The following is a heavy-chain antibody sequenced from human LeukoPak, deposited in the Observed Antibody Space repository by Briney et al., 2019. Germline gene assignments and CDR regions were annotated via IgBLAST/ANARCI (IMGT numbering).Heavy chain of an antibody. J-gene: IGHJ4*02. V-gene: IGHV3-21*01. CDR2: ISSSSTYI. Sequence: GSLRLSCAASGFTFSTYTMNWVRQAPGKGLEWVASISSSSTYINYADSPKGRFTISRDNAKNSLYLQMNSLRAEDMAVYYCASQIFGVAHVYWGQGTLVTVSS. CDR3: ASQIFGVAHVY. CDR1: GFTFSTYT. D-gene: IGHD3-3*01.